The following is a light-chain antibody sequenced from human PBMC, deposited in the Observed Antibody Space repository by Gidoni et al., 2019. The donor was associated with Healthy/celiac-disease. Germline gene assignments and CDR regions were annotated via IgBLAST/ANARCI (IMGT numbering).Light chain of an antibody. CDR2: EVS. J-gene: IGLJ3*02. Sequence: QSALTQPASVSGSPGPSITISCTGTSSDVGGYNYVPWYQQHPGKAPKLMIYEVSNRPSGVPDRFSGSKSGNTASLTISGLQAEDEADYYCSSYTSSSTWVFGGGTKLTVL. V-gene: IGLV2-14*01. CDR3: SSYTSSSTWV. CDR1: SSDVGGYNY.